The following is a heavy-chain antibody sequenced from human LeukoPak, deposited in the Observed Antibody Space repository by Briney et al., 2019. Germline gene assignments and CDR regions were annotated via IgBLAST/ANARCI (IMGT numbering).Heavy chain of an antibody. Sequence: ASVKVSCKTSGYTFNKYGIHWVRQAPGQRLEWMGWINAANGNTKYSQRFQGRVTITRDTSASTAHMEVRSLRYEDTAVYYCARTIDYNDSTRSGVYGMGVWGQGTTVIVSS. CDR2: INAANGNT. J-gene: IGHJ6*02. CDR3: ARTIDYNDSTRSGVYGMGV. V-gene: IGHV1-3*01. CDR1: GYTFNKYG. D-gene: IGHD3-16*01.